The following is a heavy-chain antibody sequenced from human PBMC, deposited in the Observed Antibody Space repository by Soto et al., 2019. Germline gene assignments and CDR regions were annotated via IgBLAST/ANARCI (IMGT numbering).Heavy chain of an antibody. Sequence: GGSLRLSCAVSGFTFNDYYISWIRQAPGKGLEWISYISGGGSTTYHADSVRGRFTISRDNAKNSLFLQMNSLRAEDTAAYYCAREVRTSGWFRRLDSWGQGILVTVSS. D-gene: IGHD6-19*01. CDR3: AREVRTSGWFRRLDS. J-gene: IGHJ4*02. CDR2: ISGGGSTT. V-gene: IGHV3-11*01. CDR1: GFTFNDYY.